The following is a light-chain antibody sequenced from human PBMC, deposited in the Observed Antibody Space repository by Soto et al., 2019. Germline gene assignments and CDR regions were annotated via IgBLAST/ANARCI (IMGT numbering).Light chain of an antibody. CDR2: GNI. CDR1: SSNIGAGYD. J-gene: IGLJ2*01. Sequence: QSVLTQPPSVSGAPGQRVTISCTGSSSNIGAGYDVHWYQQLPGTAPKVLIYGNINRPSGVPDRFSGSKSGTSASLAITGLQAEDEADYYCQSYDSSLSAVVFGGGTKLTVL. V-gene: IGLV1-40*01. CDR3: QSYDSSLSAVV.